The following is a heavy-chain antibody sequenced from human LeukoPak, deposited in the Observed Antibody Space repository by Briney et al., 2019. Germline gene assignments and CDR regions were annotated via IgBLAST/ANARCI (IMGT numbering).Heavy chain of an antibody. CDR2: INHSGST. J-gene: IGHJ4*02. CDR1: GGSFSGYY. V-gene: IGHV4-34*01. D-gene: IGHD6-19*01. CDR3: ARVGSSAWYSDY. Sequence: PSETLSLTCAVYGGSFSGYYWSWIRQPPGKGLEWIGEINHSGSTNYNPSLKSRVTISVDTSKNQFSLKLSSVTAADTAVYYCARVGSSAWYSDYWGQGTLVTVSS.